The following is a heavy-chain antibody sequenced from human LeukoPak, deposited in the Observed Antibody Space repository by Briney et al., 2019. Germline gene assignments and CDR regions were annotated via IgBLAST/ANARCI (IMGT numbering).Heavy chain of an antibody. D-gene: IGHD4-17*01. CDR1: GGSISSGGYS. V-gene: IGHV4-31*03. J-gene: IGHJ4*02. CDR3: AILTTVTDY. Sequence: SETLSLTCTVSGGSISSGGYSWSWIRQHPGKGLEWIGYIYYSGSTYYNPSLKSRVTISVDTSKNQFSLKLSSVTAADTAVYYCAILTTVTDYWGQGTLVTVSS. CDR2: IYYSGST.